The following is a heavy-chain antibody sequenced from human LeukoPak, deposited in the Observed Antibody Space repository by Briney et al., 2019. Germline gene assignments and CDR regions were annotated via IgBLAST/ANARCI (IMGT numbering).Heavy chain of an antibody. V-gene: IGHV4-59*08. CDR2: IYYSGST. CDR3: ARQGSVGLADAFDV. CDR1: GGSFSSYY. Sequence: PSETLSLTCTVSGGSFSSYYWSWVRQPPGKGLEWIGYIYYSGSTIYNPSLKSRVAMSVDTSKDQFSLKLNSVTAADTALYYCARQGSVGLADAFDVWGQGTMVTVSS. J-gene: IGHJ3*01. D-gene: IGHD3/OR15-3a*01.